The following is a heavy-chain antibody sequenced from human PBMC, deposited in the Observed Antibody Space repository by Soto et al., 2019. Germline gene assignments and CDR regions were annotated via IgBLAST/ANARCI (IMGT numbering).Heavy chain of an antibody. CDR1: GYSFSAYY. CDR3: ARESGGTTATLDYYYFYMDV. J-gene: IGHJ6*03. D-gene: IGHD4-17*01. Sequence: QVQLVQSGAEVKKPGASVRVYCKASGYSFSAYYIHWMRQAPGQGLEWMGWINPNSGGTKFAQKFQGWVTMTRDTSISTAYMELSRLKSDDTAVYFCARESGGTTATLDYYYFYMDVWGKGTTVTVSS. CDR2: INPNSGGT. V-gene: IGHV1-2*04.